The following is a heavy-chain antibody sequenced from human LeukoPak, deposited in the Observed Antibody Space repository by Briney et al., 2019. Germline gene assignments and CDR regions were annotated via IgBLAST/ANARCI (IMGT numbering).Heavy chain of an antibody. V-gene: IGHV3-23*01. D-gene: IGHD3-9*01. CDR1: GFTFSSYA. CDR2: ISGSGGST. Sequence: GGSLRLSCAASGFTFSSYAMSWVRQAPGKGLEWVSAISGSGGSTYYADSVKGRFTISRDNAKNSLYLQMNSLRAEDTALYYCAKDRYYDILTGYYDYRGQGTLVTVSS. CDR3: AKDRYYDILTGYYDY. J-gene: IGHJ4*02.